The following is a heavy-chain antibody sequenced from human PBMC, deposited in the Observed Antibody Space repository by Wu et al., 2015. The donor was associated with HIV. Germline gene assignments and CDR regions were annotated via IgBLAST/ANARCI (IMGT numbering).Heavy chain of an antibody. Sequence: QVQLQESGPGLVKPSETLSLTCTVSGGSISSYYWSWIRQPPGKGLEWIGYIYYSGSTNYNPSLKSRVTISVDTSKNQFSLKLSSVTAADTAVYYCAKYSQGAAAGHGWFDPWGQGTLVTVSS. D-gene: IGHD6-13*01. CDR1: GGSISSYY. CDR2: IYYSGST. V-gene: IGHV4-59*08. J-gene: IGHJ5*02. CDR3: AKYSQGAAAGHGWFDP.